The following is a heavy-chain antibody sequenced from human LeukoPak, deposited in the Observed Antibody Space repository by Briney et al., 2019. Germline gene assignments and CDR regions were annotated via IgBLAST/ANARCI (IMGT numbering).Heavy chain of an antibody. J-gene: IGHJ4*02. CDR1: GFTFSSYA. D-gene: IGHD6-19*01. Sequence: GGSLRLSCAASGFTFSSYAMSWVRQAPGKGLEWVSAISGSGGSTYYADSVTGRFTISRDNSNNTLYLQMNSLRAEDTAVYYCAKECALGCLVVYYFDYWGQATLVTLPS. CDR2: ISGSGGST. CDR3: AKECALGCLVVYYFDY. V-gene: IGHV3-23*01.